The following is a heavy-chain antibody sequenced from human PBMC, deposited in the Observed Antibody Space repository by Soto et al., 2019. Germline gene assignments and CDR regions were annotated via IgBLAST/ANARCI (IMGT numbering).Heavy chain of an antibody. CDR3: ARGDGSGSYYFDY. CDR2: IYYSGST. J-gene: IGHJ4*02. V-gene: IGHV4-59*01. Sequence: QVQLQESGPGLVRPSETLSLTCTVSGGSISSYYWSWIRQPPGKGLEWIGYIYYSGSTNYNPSLKSRVTISVDTSKKQFSLKLSSGTAADTAVYYCARGDGSGSYYFDYWGQGTLVTVSS. CDR1: GGSISSYY. D-gene: IGHD3-10*01.